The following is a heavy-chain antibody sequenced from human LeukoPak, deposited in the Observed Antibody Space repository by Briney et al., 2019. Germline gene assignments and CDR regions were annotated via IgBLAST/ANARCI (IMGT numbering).Heavy chain of an antibody. Sequence: GASVKVSCKASGYTFTTYAINWVRQAPGQGLEWMGWINPNSGGTNYAQKFQGRVTMTRDTSISTAYMELSRLRSDDTAVYYCASIAVSVGATNHDYWGQGTLVTVSS. J-gene: IGHJ4*02. CDR1: GYTFTTYA. V-gene: IGHV1-2*02. D-gene: IGHD1-26*01. CDR3: ASIAVSVGATNHDY. CDR2: INPNSGGT.